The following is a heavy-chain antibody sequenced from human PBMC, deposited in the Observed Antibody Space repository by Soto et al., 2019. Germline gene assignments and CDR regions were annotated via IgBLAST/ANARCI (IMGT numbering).Heavy chain of an antibody. J-gene: IGHJ6*02. Sequence: SGPTLVNPTQTLTLTCTFSGFSLSTSGMCVSWIRQPPGKALEWLALIDWDDDKYYSTSLKTRLTISKDTSKNQVVLTMTNMDPVDTATYYCARIRIAVAGQRGYYYYGMDVWGQGTTVTVSS. V-gene: IGHV2-70*01. CDR3: ARIRIAVAGQRGYYYYGMDV. D-gene: IGHD6-19*01. CDR2: IDWDDDK. CDR1: GFSLSTSGMC.